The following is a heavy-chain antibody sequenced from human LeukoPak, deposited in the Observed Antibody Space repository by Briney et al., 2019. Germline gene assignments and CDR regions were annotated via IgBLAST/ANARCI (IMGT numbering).Heavy chain of an antibody. CDR3: ARVGTYYDFWSGYPGGIDPFDI. CDR1: GFTFSSYS. D-gene: IGHD3-3*01. CDR2: ISSSSSYI. J-gene: IGHJ3*02. V-gene: IGHV3-21*04. Sequence: PGGSLRLSCAASGFTFSSYSMNWVRQAPGKGLEWVSSISSSSSYIYYADSVKGRFTISRDNAKNSLYLQMNSLRAEDTALYHCARVGTYYDFWSGYPGGIDPFDIWGQGTMVTVSS.